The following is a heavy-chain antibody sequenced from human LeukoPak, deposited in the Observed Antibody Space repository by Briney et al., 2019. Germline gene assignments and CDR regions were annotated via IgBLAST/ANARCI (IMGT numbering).Heavy chain of an antibody. Sequence: ASVKVACKTSGYRFTSYDISWARQATGQGLQWMGRMTPSSGSAEYAQRFQGRVTLTRDTASGTAYLELRGLSADDTAIYYCAREGLLFVLDYWGRGTRVAVSS. CDR1: GYRFTSYD. CDR2: MTPSSGSA. V-gene: IGHV1-8*01. J-gene: IGHJ4*02. CDR3: AREGLLFVLDY. D-gene: IGHD6-6*01.